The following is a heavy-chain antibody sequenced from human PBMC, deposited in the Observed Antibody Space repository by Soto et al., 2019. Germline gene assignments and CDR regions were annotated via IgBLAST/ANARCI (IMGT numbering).Heavy chain of an antibody. J-gene: IGHJ4*02. CDR1: GFTVSSNY. Sequence: VQLVESGGGLVQPGGSLRLSCAASGFTVSSNYMNWVRQAPGKGLEWVSVIYSGVSTYYADSVKGRLTISRDNSKNTLYLQMTSLRAEDTAVYYCARGWWAHFASWGQGTLVTVSS. CDR3: ARGWWAHFAS. V-gene: IGHV3-66*01. D-gene: IGHD2-15*01. CDR2: IYSGVST.